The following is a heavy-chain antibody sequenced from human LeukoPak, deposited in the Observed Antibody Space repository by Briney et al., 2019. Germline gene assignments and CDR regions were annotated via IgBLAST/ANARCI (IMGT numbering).Heavy chain of an antibody. Sequence: GASVKVSCKVSGYNITEYSMHWVRQTPGKGFEWLGGFNREDGESFYGQRFQGRVTMTEDTSTDTAYMQLSSLRSEDTAVDYCATVVGYWGQGTLVIVSS. J-gene: IGHJ4*02. CDR3: ATVVGY. D-gene: IGHD2-2*03. CDR2: FNREDGES. V-gene: IGHV1-24*01. CDR1: GYNITEYS.